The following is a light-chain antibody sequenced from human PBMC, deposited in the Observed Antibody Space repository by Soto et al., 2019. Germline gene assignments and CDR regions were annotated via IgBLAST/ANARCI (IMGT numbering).Light chain of an antibody. J-gene: IGKJ5*01. CDR2: DAS. CDR3: QQRSSWPPT. V-gene: IGKV3-11*01. CDR1: QSVSSN. Sequence: EIVMTQSPATLSVSPGERATLSCRASQSVSSNLAWYQQKPGQAPRLLIYDASSRATGVPARFSGSGSGTDFTLTISSLEPEDFAVYYCQQRSSWPPTFGQGTRLEIK.